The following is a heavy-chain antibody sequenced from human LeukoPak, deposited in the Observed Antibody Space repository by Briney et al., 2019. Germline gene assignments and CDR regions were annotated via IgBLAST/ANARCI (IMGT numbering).Heavy chain of an antibody. V-gene: IGHV3-43*01. J-gene: IGHJ4*02. CDR3: ARDSSGSLDF. D-gene: IGHD1-26*01. Sequence: GGSLRLSCAASGFTFRGYTMDWVRQPPGKGLEWVSPISWNGYSTSYGASVEGRFTISRDNNKGALNLQMSSLRTEDTALYFCARDSSGSLDFWGQGTLVTVSS. CDR1: GFTFRGYT. CDR2: ISWNGYST.